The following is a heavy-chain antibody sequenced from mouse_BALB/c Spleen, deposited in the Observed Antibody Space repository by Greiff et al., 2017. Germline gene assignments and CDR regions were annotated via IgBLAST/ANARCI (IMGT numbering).Heavy chain of an antibody. D-gene: IGHD2-1*01. J-gene: IGHJ4*01. V-gene: IGHV5-6-5*01. Sequence: EVKLMESGGGLVKPGGSLKLSCAASGFTFSSYAMSWVRQTPEKRLEWVASISSGGSTYYPDSVKGRFTISRDNARNILYLQMSSLRSEDTAMYYCARDGNYGYAMDYWGQGTSVTVSS. CDR1: GFTFSSYA. CDR3: ARDGNYGYAMDY. CDR2: ISSGGST.